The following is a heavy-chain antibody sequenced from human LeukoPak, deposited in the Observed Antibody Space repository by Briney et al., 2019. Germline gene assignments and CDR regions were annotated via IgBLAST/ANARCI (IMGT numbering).Heavy chain of an antibody. V-gene: IGHV4-39*01. J-gene: IGHJ4*02. CDR2: IYYTGST. D-gene: IGHD3-22*01. Sequence: KPSETLSLTCTVSGGSISSSSYYWAWIRQPPGKGLEWIGSIYYTGSTYYNPSLKTRVTISVDTSKNQFSLKLSSMTAADTAVYYCAREFYPRKYKDYDSSGYPVGTDYWGQGTLVTVSS. CDR3: AREFYPRKYKDYDSSGYPVGTDY. CDR1: GGSISSSSYY.